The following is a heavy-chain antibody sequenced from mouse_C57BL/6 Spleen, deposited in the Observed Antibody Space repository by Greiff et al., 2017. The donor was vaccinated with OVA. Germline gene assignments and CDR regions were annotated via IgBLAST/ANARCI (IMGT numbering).Heavy chain of an antibody. Sequence: EVQGVESEGGLVQPGSSMKLSCTASGFTFSDYYMAWVRQVPEKGLEWVANINYDGSSTYYLDSLKCRFIISRDNAKNMLYLQMSSRKSEEKATEYWAREDYGSSAFAYWGQGTLVTVSA. D-gene: IGHD1-1*01. CDR2: INYDGSST. CDR3: AREDYGSSAFAY. CDR1: GFTFSDYY. V-gene: IGHV5-16*01. J-gene: IGHJ3*01.